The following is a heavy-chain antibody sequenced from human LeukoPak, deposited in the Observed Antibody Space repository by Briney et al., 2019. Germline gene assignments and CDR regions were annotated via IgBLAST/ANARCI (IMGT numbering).Heavy chain of an antibody. J-gene: IGHJ3*02. V-gene: IGHV1-3*01. Sequence: ASVKVSCKASGYTFTSHAMHWVRQAPGQRREWMGWINAGNGNTKYSQKFQGRVTITRDTSASTAYMELSSLRSEDTAVYYCARESVTGTTGEDAFDIWGQGTMVTVSS. CDR1: GYTFTSHA. CDR2: INAGNGNT. CDR3: ARESVTGTTGEDAFDI. D-gene: IGHD1-7*01.